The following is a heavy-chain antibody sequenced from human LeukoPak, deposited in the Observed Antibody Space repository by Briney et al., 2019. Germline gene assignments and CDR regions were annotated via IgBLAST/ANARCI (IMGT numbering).Heavy chain of an antibody. V-gene: IGHV4-61*02. J-gene: IGHJ4*02. Sequence: SETLSLTCTVSGHSISSGDNYWRWIRQPAGTGLEWIGRIYTSGSTNYNPSLKSRVTISGDTSKNQFSLRLSSVTAADTAVYYCARCRGHSGYDWSYYFDNWGQGTLVTVSS. D-gene: IGHD5-12*01. CDR1: GHSISSGDNY. CDR3: ARCRGHSGYDWSYYFDN. CDR2: IYTSGST.